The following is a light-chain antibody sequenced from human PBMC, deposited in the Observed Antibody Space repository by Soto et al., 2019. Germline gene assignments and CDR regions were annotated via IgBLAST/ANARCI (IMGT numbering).Light chain of an antibody. Sequence: EIVLTQSPGTLSLSPGERATLSCRASQSVSSSYLAWYQQKPGQAPRLLIYGASSRATGIPDRFSGSGSGTDFTLTISRLEPEDFPVYYCHQYGGSPRTLGQGTKVEIK. CDR3: HQYGGSPRT. J-gene: IGKJ1*01. V-gene: IGKV3-20*01. CDR2: GAS. CDR1: QSVSSSY.